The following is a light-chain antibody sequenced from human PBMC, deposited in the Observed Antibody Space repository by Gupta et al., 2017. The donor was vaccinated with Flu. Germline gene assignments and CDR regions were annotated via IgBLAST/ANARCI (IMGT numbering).Light chain of an antibody. J-gene: IGKJ1*01. V-gene: IGKV1-39*01. CDR1: QSISSY. Sequence: DIQMTQSPSSLSASVGDRVTITCRASQSISSYLNWYQQKPVKAPKLLIYAASSLQSGVPSRFSASRSGTDFTLTISILQPEDFATYYCQRSYSTPPTFGQGTKVEIK. CDR2: AAS. CDR3: QRSYSTPPT.